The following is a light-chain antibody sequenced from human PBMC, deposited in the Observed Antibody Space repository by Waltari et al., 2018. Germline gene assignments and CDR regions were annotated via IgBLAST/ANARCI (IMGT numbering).Light chain of an antibody. CDR3: NSRDSSGNHWV. CDR2: GKN. J-gene: IGLJ3*02. Sequence: SSELTQDPAVSVALGQTVRITWKGDSLRSYNASWYQQKPGQAPVLVIYGKNNRPSGIPDRFSGSSSGNTASLTITGAQAEDEADYYCNSRDSSGNHWVFGGGTKLTVL. CDR1: SLRSYN. V-gene: IGLV3-19*01.